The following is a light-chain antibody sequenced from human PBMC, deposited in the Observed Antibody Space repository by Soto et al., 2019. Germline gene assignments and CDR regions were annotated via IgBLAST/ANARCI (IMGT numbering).Light chain of an antibody. J-gene: IGKJ1*01. Sequence: EIVLTQSPGTVSLSPGERATLAGRIGQRVSSNYLAWYQQKPGQAPRLLIYRTSTWATGIPDRFSGGGSGTDFTLTISSLAPEDFAVYYCQQYGTSPQTFGQGTKVDI. V-gene: IGKV3-20*01. CDR2: RTS. CDR3: QQYGTSPQT. CDR1: QRVSSNY.